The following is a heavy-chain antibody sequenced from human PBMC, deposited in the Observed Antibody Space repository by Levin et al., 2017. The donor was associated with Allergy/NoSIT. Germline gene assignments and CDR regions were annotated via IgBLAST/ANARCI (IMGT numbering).Heavy chain of an antibody. CDR1: GFTFRSYG. CDR2: ISYDGSGK. CDR3: AKDNSSGYSPQFDY. V-gene: IGHV3-30*18. J-gene: IGHJ4*02. D-gene: IGHD3-22*01. Sequence: GGSLRLSCAASGFTFRSYGMHWVRPAPGKGLEWVAVISYDGSGKYYADSVKGRFTISRDTSKNTLFLQMNSLRAEDTALYYCAKDNSSGYSPQFDYWGQGTLVTVSA.